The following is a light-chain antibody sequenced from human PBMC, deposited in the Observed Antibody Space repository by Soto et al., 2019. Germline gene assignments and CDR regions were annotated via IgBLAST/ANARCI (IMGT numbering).Light chain of an antibody. CDR1: QSVGTY. J-gene: IGKJ5*01. CDR3: QQYGGSPRT. Sequence: DTVLTQSPGTLSLSPGERATLSCRASQSVGTYLAWYQQKVGRAPRLLIHDAFIRATGIPDRFSGSGSGTDFTLTIARLEPEDFAVYYCQQYGGSPRTFGQGTRLEI. CDR2: DAF. V-gene: IGKV3-20*01.